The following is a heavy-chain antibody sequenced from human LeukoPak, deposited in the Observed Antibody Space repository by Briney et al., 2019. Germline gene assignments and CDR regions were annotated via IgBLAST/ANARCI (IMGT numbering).Heavy chain of an antibody. V-gene: IGHV3-21*01. D-gene: IGHD5-18*01. CDR1: GFTFSSYS. J-gene: IGHJ3*02. CDR2: ITPSSSDR. CDR3: ARVMGQLWLQIPAFDI. Sequence: PGGSLRLSCAASGFTFSSYSMNWVRQAPGKGQEWVSLITPSSSDRYYADSVKGRFTISRDNSKNTLYLQMNSLRAEDTAVYYCARVMGQLWLQIPAFDIWGQGTMVTVSS.